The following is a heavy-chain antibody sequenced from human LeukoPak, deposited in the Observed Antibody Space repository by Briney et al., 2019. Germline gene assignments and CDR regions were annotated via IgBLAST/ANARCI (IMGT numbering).Heavy chain of an antibody. J-gene: IGHJ5*02. Sequence: GGSLRLSCAASGFTVSSNYMSWVRQAPGKGLEWVSVIYSGGSTYYADSVKGRFTMFRDNSQNTLYLQMNSLRAEDTAVYYCASDPNPDFWSSSFDPWGQGTLVTVSS. CDR3: ASDPNPDFWSSSFDP. CDR1: GFTVSSNY. V-gene: IGHV3-66*02. D-gene: IGHD3-3*01. CDR2: IYSGGST.